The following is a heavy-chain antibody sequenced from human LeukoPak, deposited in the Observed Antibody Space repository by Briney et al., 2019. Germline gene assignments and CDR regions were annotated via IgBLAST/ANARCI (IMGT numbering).Heavy chain of an antibody. D-gene: IGHD6-19*01. V-gene: IGHV1-69*05. Sequence: ASVKVSCKASGGTFSSYAISWVRQAPGQGLEWMGGIIPIFGTANYAQKFQGRVTITTDESTSTAYMELSSLRSEDTAVYYCARERVTVAGTNPRSFDYWGQGTLVTVSS. CDR3: ARERVTVAGTNPRSFDY. CDR2: IIPIFGTA. CDR1: GGTFSSYA. J-gene: IGHJ4*02.